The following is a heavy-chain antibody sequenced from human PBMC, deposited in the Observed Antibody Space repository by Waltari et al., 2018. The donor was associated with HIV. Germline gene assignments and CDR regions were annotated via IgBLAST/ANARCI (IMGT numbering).Heavy chain of an antibody. Sequence: VQLVQSGAEVKKPGSSVKVSCKASGGTFSRYGISWVRQAPGQGLEWMGGIIPIFGTVNYAQKFQGRLTITVDKSTSTAYMELSGLRSEDTAVFYCARERDDGGFDIWGQGTMVTVSS. CDR3: ARERDDGGFDI. V-gene: IGHV1-69*06. CDR1: GGTFSRYG. CDR2: IIPIFGTV. D-gene: IGHD1-1*01. J-gene: IGHJ3*02.